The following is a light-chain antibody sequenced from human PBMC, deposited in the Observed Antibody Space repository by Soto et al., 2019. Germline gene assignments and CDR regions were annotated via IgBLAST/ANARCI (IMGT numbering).Light chain of an antibody. V-gene: IGLV2-11*01. CDR3: CSYAAGPEV. CDR1: SSDVGGYKY. J-gene: IGLJ1*01. CDR2: GVS. Sequence: QSALTQPRSVSGSPGQSATISCTGTSSDVGGYKYVSWYQQKPGKAPKLIIYGVSRWPSGVPNRFSGSKSGNRASLTISGLQAEDEGDYYCCSYAAGPEVFGTGTNVTVL.